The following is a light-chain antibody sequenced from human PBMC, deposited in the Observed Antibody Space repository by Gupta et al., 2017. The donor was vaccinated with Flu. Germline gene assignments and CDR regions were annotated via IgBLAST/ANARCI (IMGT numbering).Light chain of an antibody. CDR2: LGS. CDR3: MQALQTPYT. Sequence: DIVLTQSPLSLPVTPGESASISCRSSESLQHSNGYNYLEWYVQKPGQSPQLLIFLGSNWGSGVPDRFSDSGSGSEFTLKISRVEAEDIGIYYCMQALQTPYTFGQGTKLEI. V-gene: IGKV2-28*01. CDR1: ESLQHSNGYNY. J-gene: IGKJ2*01.